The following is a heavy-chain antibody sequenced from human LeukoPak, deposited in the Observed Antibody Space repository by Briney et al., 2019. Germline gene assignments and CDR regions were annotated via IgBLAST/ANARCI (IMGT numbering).Heavy chain of an antibody. CDR1: EFTFSSYG. V-gene: IGHV3-30*18. J-gene: IGHJ4*02. CDR2: ISYDGSNK. Sequence: GGSLRLSCAASEFTFSSYGMHWVRQAPGKGLEWVAVISYDGSNKFYADSVKGRFTISRDNSKNTLYLQMNSLRAEDTAVYYCAKGRGGDYSYGSYYFGYWGQGTLITVSS. D-gene: IGHD5-18*01. CDR3: AKGRGGDYSYGSYYFGY.